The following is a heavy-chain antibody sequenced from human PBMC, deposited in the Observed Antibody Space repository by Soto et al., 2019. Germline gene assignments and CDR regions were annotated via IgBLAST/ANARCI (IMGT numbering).Heavy chain of an antibody. D-gene: IGHD6-19*01. CDR3: ARDGIAVAGTGTRYSWFDP. CDR2: INAGNGNT. J-gene: IGHJ5*02. V-gene: IGHV1-3*01. CDR1: GYTFTSYA. Sequence: ASVKVSCKASGYTFTSYAMHWVRQAPGQRLEWMGWINAGNGNTKYSQKFQGRVTITRDTSASTAYMELSSLRSEDTAVYYCARDGIAVAGTGTRYSWFDPWGQGTLVTVSS.